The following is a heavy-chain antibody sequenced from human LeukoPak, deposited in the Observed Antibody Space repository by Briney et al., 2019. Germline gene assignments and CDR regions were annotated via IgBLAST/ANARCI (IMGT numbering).Heavy chain of an antibody. CDR3: ATSRRYNWNVRWFDP. CDR1: GYTFTSYG. CDR2: ISAYNGNT. Sequence: ASVKVSCKASGYTFTSYGISWVRQAPGQGLEWMGWISAYNGNTNYAQKFQGRVTMTEDTSTDTAYMELSSLRSEDTAVYYCATSRRYNWNVRWFDPWGQGTLVTVSS. D-gene: IGHD1-1*01. V-gene: IGHV1-18*01. J-gene: IGHJ5*02.